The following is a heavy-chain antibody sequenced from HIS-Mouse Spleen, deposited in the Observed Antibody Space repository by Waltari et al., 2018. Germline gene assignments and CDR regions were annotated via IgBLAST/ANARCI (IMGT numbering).Heavy chain of an antibody. J-gene: IGHJ4*02. Sequence: QVTLRESGPALVKPTQTLTLTCTFSGFPLSPSGMCVSWIRQPPGKALEWLARIDWDDDKYYSTSLKTRLTISKDTSKNQVVLTMTNMDPVDTATYYCARIAEGYTSGWYAFDYWGQGTLVTVSS. CDR3: ARIAEGYTSGWYAFDY. CDR1: GFPLSPSGMC. V-gene: IGHV2-70*15. D-gene: IGHD6-19*01. CDR2: IDWDDDK.